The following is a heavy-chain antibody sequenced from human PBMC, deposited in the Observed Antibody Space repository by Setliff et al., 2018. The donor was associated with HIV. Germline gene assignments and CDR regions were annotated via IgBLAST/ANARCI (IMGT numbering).Heavy chain of an antibody. CDR1: GFTFRNYK. CDR2: IKSKSDGGAV. Sequence: GGSLRLSCAASGFTFRNYKFNWVRQAPGKGLEWVGRIKSKSDGGAVHYAAPVKGRFTISRDDSQDTLYLEMNSLTNEDTAMYYCTTYSSVYYHSDCWGQGTLVTVSS. J-gene: IGHJ4*02. CDR3: TTYSSVYYHSDC. V-gene: IGHV3-15*01. D-gene: IGHD3-22*01.